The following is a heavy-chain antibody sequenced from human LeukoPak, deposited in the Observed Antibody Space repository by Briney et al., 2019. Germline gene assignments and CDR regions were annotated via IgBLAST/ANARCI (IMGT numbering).Heavy chain of an antibody. Sequence: GGSLRLSCAASGFTFSSYEMNWVRQAPGKGLEWVSYISSSGSTIYYADSVKGRFTISRDNAKNSLYLQMNSLRAEDTAVYYCAKADYYDSSGYYLYYFDYWGQGTLVTVSS. CDR2: ISSSGSTI. CDR3: AKADYYDSSGYYLYYFDY. D-gene: IGHD3-22*01. V-gene: IGHV3-48*03. J-gene: IGHJ4*02. CDR1: GFTFSSYE.